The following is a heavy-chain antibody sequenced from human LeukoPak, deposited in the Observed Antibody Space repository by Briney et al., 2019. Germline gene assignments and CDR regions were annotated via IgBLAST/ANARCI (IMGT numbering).Heavy chain of an antibody. J-gene: IGHJ4*02. CDR2: INPGGSSI. Sequence: LPGRSLRLSCAASGFTFSSYWMHWVRQVPGKGLVWVARINPGGSSITYADSVKGRFPISRDNAKNTLYLQMDSLRAEDTGVYYCARSNQADDYWGQGTLVTVSS. CDR3: ARSNQADDY. CDR1: GFTFSSYW. D-gene: IGHD1-14*01. V-gene: IGHV3-74*01.